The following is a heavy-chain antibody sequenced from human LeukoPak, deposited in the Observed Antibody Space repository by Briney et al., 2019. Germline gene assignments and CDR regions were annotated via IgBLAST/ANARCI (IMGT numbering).Heavy chain of an antibody. V-gene: IGHV1-18*01. CDR1: GYTFTSYG. CDR2: ISAYNGNT. Sequence: ASVKVSCKASGYTFTSYGISWVRQAPGQGLEWMGWISAYNGNTNYAQKLQGRVTMTTDTSTSTAYMELRSLRSDDAAVYYCARSPFPWLPLYCDYWGQGTLVTVSS. J-gene: IGHJ4*02. CDR3: ARSPFPWLPLYCDY. D-gene: IGHD5-24*01.